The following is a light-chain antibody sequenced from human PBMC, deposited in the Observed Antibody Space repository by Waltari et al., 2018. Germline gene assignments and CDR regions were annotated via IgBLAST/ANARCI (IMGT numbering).Light chain of an antibody. CDR1: QSLLYSDGFTY. V-gene: IGKV2-28*01. CDR2: MGS. Sequence: DIVMTQSPLSLPVSPGEPASLSCRSSQSLLYSDGFTYLDWYLQKPGQSPQLLIYMGSNRASGVPDRFSGSGSDTDFTLKISRVEAEDVGVYYCMQALQTPLTFGEGTKVEIK. J-gene: IGKJ4*01. CDR3: MQALQTPLT.